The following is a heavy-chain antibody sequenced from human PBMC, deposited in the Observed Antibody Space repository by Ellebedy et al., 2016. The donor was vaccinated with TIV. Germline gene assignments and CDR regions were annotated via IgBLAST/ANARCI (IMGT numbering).Heavy chain of an antibody. CDR3: VRQPGPGDYYGGSEYNGF. D-gene: IGHD3-22*01. J-gene: IGHJ4*02. CDR1: GFTFSNYA. Sequence: PGGSLRLSCAASGFTFSNYAMGWVRQAPGKGLVWVSFISDSSGGTYFTDSVEGRFTISRNNSENTLYLKIDSLTAEDTAVYYCVRQPGPGDYYGGSEYNGFWGQGAPVTVSS. V-gene: IGHV3-23*01. CDR2: ISDSSGGT.